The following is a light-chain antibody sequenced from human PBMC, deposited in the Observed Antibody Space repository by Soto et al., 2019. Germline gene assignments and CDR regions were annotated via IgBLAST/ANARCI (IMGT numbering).Light chain of an antibody. V-gene: IGLV1-51*02. J-gene: IGLJ1*01. CDR3: ATWDSSLSGGV. Sequence: QSVLTQPPSVSGAPGQRVTISCSGSSSNIENNYVSWYRQLPGTAPNLLIYEDNKRPSGIPDRFSGSKSGTSATLGITGLETGDEADYYCATWDSSLSGGVFGTGTKLTVL. CDR1: SSNIENNY. CDR2: EDN.